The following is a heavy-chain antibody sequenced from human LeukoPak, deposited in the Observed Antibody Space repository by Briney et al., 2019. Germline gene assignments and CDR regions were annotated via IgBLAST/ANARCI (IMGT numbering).Heavy chain of an antibody. V-gene: IGHV4-39*01. CDR2: IYSSGST. CDR1: GGSISSSSYY. D-gene: IGHD1-26*01. CDR3: ARQRIVGARDAFDI. Sequence: SETLSLTCTVSGGSISSSSYYWGWIRQPPGKGLEWIGSIYSSGSTYYNPSLKSRVTISVDTSKNQFSLKLSSVTAADTAVYYCARQRIVGARDAFDIWGQGTMLTVSS. J-gene: IGHJ3*02.